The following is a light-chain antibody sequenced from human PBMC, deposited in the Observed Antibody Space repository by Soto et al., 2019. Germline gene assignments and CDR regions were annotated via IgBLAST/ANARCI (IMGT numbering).Light chain of an antibody. CDR3: QQYGSSGT. Sequence: EIVLTQSPGTLSLSPGERATLSCRASQSVSSNYLAWYQQKPGQAPRLLMYDASSRATGIPDRFSGSGSGTDFTLTTSRLEPEDFAVYYCQQYGSSGTFGQGPRWIS. CDR1: QSVSSNY. CDR2: DAS. J-gene: IGKJ1*01. V-gene: IGKV3-20*01.